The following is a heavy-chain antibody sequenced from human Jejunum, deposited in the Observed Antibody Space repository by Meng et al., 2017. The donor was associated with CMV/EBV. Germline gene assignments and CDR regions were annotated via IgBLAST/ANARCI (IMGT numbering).Heavy chain of an antibody. J-gene: IGHJ4*02. Sequence: AASGFTFSGYNMTWFRQAPGMGLEWVAYISGGGVPKFYADSVKGRFAISRDNAKNSLFLQLDNVRAEDTAVYYCARGRSLYFFDFWGQGTPVTVSS. D-gene: IGHD1-26*01. CDR2: ISGGGVPK. CDR3: ARGRSLYFFDF. CDR1: GFTFSGYN. V-gene: IGHV3-48*03.